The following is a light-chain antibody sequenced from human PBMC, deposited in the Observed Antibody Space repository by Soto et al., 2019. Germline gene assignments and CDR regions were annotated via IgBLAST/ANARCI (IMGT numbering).Light chain of an antibody. V-gene: IGKV3-15*01. CDR3: QQYNNWLT. CDR2: GAS. Sequence: EIVMTQSPATLSVSPGERATLSCRASQSVSSNLAWYQQKPGQAPRLLIYGASTRATGIPARFSGSGSGTAFTRTISNLQSEDFAVYYCQQYNNWLTFGPGTRLEIK. J-gene: IGKJ5*01. CDR1: QSVSSN.